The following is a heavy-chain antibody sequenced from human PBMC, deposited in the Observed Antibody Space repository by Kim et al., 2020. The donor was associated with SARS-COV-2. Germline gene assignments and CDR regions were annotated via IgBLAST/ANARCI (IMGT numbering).Heavy chain of an antibody. D-gene: IGHD1-1*01. V-gene: IGHV5-51*01. J-gene: IGHJ4*02. CDR2: IYPGDSDT. Sequence: GESLKISCKGSGYSFTSYWIGWVRQIPGKGLEWMGIIYPGDSDTRCSPAFQGQVTISADKSISTAYLQWRSLKASDTAMYYCSRGIGDGYNYYFDYWGQGTLVTVSS. CDR3: SRGIGDGYNYYFDY. CDR1: GYSFTSYW.